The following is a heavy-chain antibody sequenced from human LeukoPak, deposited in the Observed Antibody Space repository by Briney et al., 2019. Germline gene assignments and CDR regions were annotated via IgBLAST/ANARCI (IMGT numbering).Heavy chain of an antibody. CDR1: GSTFGEYA. J-gene: IGHJ4*02. Sequence: GGSLRLSCTASGSTFGEYAMIWVRQAPGKGLEWVGFIRSKAYGGTTEYAASVKGRFTISRDDSKSIAYLQMNSLKTENTAVYYCTRLDILTGYYNWKWGYYPDYWGQGTLVTVSS. V-gene: IGHV3-49*04. CDR2: IRSKAYGGTT. CDR3: TRLDILTGYYNWKWGYYPDY. D-gene: IGHD3-9*01.